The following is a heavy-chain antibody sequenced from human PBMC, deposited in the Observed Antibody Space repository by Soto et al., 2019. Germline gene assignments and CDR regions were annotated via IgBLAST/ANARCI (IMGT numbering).Heavy chain of an antibody. CDR1: GESFSGHF. J-gene: IGHJ4*02. CDR2: IDYSGAT. D-gene: IGHD3-10*02. CDR3: ARGGITPSMFFFDY. V-gene: IGHV4-34*01. Sequence: QVQLHQWGTGLLKPSETLSLTCSVSGESFSGHFWTWIRQPPGKGLEWIGEIDYSGATHYNASVKSRVSMSVDTTTKQVSLKVTSVTAADTAVYYCARGGITPSMFFFDYWGQGTLVIVSS.